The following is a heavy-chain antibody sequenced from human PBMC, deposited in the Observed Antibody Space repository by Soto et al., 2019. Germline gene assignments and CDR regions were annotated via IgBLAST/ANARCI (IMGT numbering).Heavy chain of an antibody. CDR1: GYTFTNYY. J-gene: IGHJ4*02. CDR3: ARYYDFLRFDY. CDR2: INPSGGST. V-gene: IGHV1-46*01. D-gene: IGHD3-3*01. Sequence: GASVKVSCTASGYTFTNYYMHWVRQAPGQGLEWMGIINPSGGSTSYAQKFQGRVTMTRDTSTSTVYMELSSVTAADTAVYYCARYYDFLRFDYWGQGTLVTV.